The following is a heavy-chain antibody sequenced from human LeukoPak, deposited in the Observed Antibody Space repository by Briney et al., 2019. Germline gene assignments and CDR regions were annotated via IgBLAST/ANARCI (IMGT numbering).Heavy chain of an antibody. CDR2: IYYSGST. Sequence: PSETLSLTCTVSGGSISSYYWSWIRQPPGKGLEWIGYIYYSGSTNYNPSLKSRVTISVDTSKNQFSLKLSSVTAADTAVYYCAGGIAVAAFDYWGQGTLVTVSS. V-gene: IGHV4-59*01. D-gene: IGHD6-19*01. J-gene: IGHJ4*02. CDR3: AGGIAVAAFDY. CDR1: GGSISSYY.